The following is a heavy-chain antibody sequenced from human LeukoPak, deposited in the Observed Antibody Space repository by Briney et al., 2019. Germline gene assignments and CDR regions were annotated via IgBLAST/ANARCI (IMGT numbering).Heavy chain of an antibody. J-gene: IGHJ6*02. D-gene: IGHD2-2*01. Sequence: SETLSLTCTVSGGSISSSSYYWSWIRQPPGKGLEWIGEINHSGGTNYNPSLKSRVTISVDTSKNQFSLKLSSVTAADTAVYYCARGQHSGYCSSTSCSRPLNYYYYGMDVWRQGTTVTVSS. CDR2: INHSGGT. CDR3: ARGQHSGYCSSTSCSRPLNYYYYGMDV. CDR1: GGSISSSSYY. V-gene: IGHV4-39*07.